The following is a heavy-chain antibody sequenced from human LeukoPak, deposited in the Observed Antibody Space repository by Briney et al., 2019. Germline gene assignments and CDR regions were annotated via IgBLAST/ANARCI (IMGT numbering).Heavy chain of an antibody. J-gene: IGHJ4*02. CDR1: GYTFTGYY. CDR2: INPNSGGT. D-gene: IGHD3-10*01. CDR3: ATDDGSESYYNLGYYFDY. V-gene: IGHV1-2*02. Sequence: ASVKVSCKASGYTFTGYYIHWVRQAPGQGLEWMGWINPNSGGTNYAQKFQGRVTMTRDTSISTAYMELSRLRSEDTAVYYCATDDGSESYYNLGYYFDYWGQGTLVTVSS.